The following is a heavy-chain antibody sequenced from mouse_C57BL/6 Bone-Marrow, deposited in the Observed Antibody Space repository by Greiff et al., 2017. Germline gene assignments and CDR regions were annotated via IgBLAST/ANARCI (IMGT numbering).Heavy chain of an antibody. V-gene: IGHV1-64*01. J-gene: IGHJ3*01. CDR2: IHPNSGST. CDR1: GYTFTSYW. D-gene: IGHD4-1*02. Sequence: QVQLQQSGAELVKPGASVKLSCKASGYTFTSYWMHWVKQRPGQGLEWIGMIHPNSGSTNYNEKFKSKATLTVDKSSSTAYMQLSSLTSEDSAVYYCARRGNWAWFAYWGQGTLVTVSA. CDR3: ARRGNWAWFAY.